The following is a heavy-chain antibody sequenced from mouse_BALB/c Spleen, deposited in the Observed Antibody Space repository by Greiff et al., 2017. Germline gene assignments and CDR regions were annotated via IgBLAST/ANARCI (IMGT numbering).Heavy chain of an antibody. CDR1: GFSLTSYG. Sequence: VTVVESGPGLVAPSQSLSITCPVSGFSLTSYGVHWVRQPPGKGLEWLGVIWAGGSTNYNSALMSRLSISKDNSKSQVFLKMNSLQTDDTAMYYCARDRGHAMDYWGQGTSVTVSS. CDR3: ARDRGHAMDY. J-gene: IGHJ4*01. D-gene: IGHD3-1*01. CDR2: IWAGGST. V-gene: IGHV2-9*02.